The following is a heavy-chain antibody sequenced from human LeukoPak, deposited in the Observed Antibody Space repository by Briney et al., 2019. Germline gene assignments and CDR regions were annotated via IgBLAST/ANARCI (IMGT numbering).Heavy chain of an antibody. J-gene: IGHJ4*02. CDR3: AREHDY. Sequence: GGSLRLSCVASGFTFTNYAMHWVRQAPGKGLEWVAVISYDGTNENYADSVKGRFTVSRDNSKNTLYLQMNSLRVDDTAMYYCAREHDYWGQGTLVTVSS. V-gene: IGHV3-30-3*01. CDR1: GFTFTNYA. CDR2: ISYDGTNE.